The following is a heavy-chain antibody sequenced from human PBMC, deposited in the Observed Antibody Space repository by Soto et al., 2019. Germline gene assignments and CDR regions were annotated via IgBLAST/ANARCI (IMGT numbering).Heavy chain of an antibody. CDR1: GGSFSGYY. CDR3: AKATTNGGWFNPFDS. Sequence: ETLSLTCAVYGGSFSGYYWSWIRQPPGKGLEWVSGLSGSGTSTYYADSVKGRFTISRDNSRDTLFLQMNSLTADDTAAYYCAKATTNGGWFNPFDSWGQGALVTVSS. D-gene: IGHD6-19*01. CDR2: LSGSGTST. J-gene: IGHJ4*02. V-gene: IGHV3-23*01.